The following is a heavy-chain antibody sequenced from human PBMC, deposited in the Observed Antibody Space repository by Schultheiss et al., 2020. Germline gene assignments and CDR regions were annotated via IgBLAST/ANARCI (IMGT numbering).Heavy chain of an antibody. J-gene: IGHJ6*03. V-gene: IGHV1-18*01. CDR2: ISAYNGNT. Sequence: ASVKVSCKASGYTFTSYGISWVRQAPGQGLEWMGWISAYNGNTNYAQKLQGRVTMTTDTSTSTAYMELRSLRSDDTAVYYCAKLSLPASPWGYYMDVWGNGTTVTVSS. CDR3: AKLSLPASPWGYYMDV. CDR1: GYTFTSYG. D-gene: IGHD2-15*01.